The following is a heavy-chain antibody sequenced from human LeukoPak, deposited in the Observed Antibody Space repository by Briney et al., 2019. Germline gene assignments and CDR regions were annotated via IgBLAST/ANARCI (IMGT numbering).Heavy chain of an antibody. CDR1: GFTFSNAW. D-gene: IGHD4-17*01. J-gene: IGHJ4*02. V-gene: IGHV3-15*01. CDR3: ARDGDYGDYENPFDY. CDR2: IKSKTDGGTT. Sequence: GGSLRLSCAASGFTFSNAWMSWVRQAPGKGLEWVGRIKSKTDGGTTDYAAPVKGRFTISRDDSKNTLYLQMNSLRAEDTAVYYCARDGDYGDYENPFDYWGQGTLVTVSS.